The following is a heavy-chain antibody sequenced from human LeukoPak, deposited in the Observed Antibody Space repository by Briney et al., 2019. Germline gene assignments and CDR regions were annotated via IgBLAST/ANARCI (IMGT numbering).Heavy chain of an antibody. V-gene: IGHV3-33*01. Sequence: PGRSLRLSCTASGFTFSGYGMHWVRQAPGKGLEWVAVIWYDGNDKYYADSAKGRFTISRDNSKNTLHLQMNSLRAEDTAVYYCARNHGYSFDSWGQGTLVTVSS. CDR3: ARNHGYSFDS. CDR1: GFTFSGYG. D-gene: IGHD3-10*01. CDR2: IWYDGNDK. J-gene: IGHJ4*02.